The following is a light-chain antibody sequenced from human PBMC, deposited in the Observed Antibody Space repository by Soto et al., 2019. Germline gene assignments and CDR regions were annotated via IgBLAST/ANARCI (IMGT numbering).Light chain of an antibody. CDR1: QSLLDRNVYNC. J-gene: IGKJ1*01. V-gene: IGKV2-28*01. CDR3: MQSLQTPLT. Sequence: DIVMTQSPLSLPFTPGEPASISCRSSQSLLDRNVYNCLEWYLQNPGQSPQLLIYLGSNRASGVPDRFSGSGSGTDFTLKISRVEAEDVGVYYCMQSLQTPLTFGQGTKVEIK. CDR2: LGS.